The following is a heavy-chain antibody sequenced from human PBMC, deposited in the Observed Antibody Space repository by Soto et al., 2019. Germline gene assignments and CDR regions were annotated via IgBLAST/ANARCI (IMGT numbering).Heavy chain of an antibody. J-gene: IGHJ6*02. D-gene: IGHD5-12*01. CDR3: ARGRGYSGDDHYYYFDMDV. V-gene: IGHV1-69*01. CDR2: SIPIFGTA. Sequence: QVXLVQSGAEVKKPGSSVKVSCKASGGTFNNYPITWVRQAPGEGLEWMGGSIPIFGTANYAQKFQGRVTISVDESTSTAYMELSSLRSEDTAVYYCARGRGYSGDDHYYYFDMDVWGQGTTVTVSS. CDR1: GGTFNNYP.